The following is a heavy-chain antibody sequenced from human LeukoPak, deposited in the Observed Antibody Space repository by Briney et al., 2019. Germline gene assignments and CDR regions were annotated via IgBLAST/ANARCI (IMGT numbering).Heavy chain of an antibody. V-gene: IGHV7-4-1*02. Sequence: ASVKVSCKASGGTFSSYAISWVRQAPGQGLEWMGWINTNTGNPTYAQGFTGRFVFSLDTSVSTAYLQISSLKAEDTAVYYCARPPTTPTYYYYYMDVWGKGTTVTVSS. CDR2: INTNTGNP. CDR3: ARPPTTPTYYYYYMDV. CDR1: GGTFSSYA. D-gene: IGHD4-11*01. J-gene: IGHJ6*03.